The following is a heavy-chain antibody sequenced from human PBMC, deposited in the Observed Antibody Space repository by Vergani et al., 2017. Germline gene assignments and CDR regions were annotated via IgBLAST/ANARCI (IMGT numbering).Heavy chain of an antibody. CDR2: VSPYNGNT. CDR1: GYSFINYG. Sequence: QVQLVQSGAEVKKPGSSVKVSCKTSGYSFINYGISWVRQAPGQGLEWLGWVSPYNGNTNYGQKIQGRVTMTTDTSTRTAYMQLRSLTFDDTAAYYCTTAWGLYYLHGEYFQYWGRGTLVSVSS. CDR3: TTAWGLYYLHGEYFQY. J-gene: IGHJ1*01. V-gene: IGHV1-18*01. D-gene: IGHD3-10*01.